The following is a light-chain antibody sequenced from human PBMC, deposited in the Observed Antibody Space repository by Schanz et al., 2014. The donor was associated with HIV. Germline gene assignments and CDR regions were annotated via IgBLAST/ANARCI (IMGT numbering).Light chain of an antibody. CDR1: QSVSDNY. Sequence: EIVLTQSPATLSLSPGERATLSCRASQSVSDNYLAWYQQRPGLAPRLLIYDASSRATGIPDRFSGSGSSTDFTLTISRLEPEDFAVYYCQQYGSLPWTFGQGTKVEVK. V-gene: IGKV3D-20*01. CDR3: QQYGSLPWT. CDR2: DAS. J-gene: IGKJ1*01.